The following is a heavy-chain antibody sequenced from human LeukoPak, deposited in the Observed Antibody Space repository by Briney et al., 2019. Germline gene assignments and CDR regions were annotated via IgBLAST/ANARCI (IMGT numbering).Heavy chain of an antibody. CDR3: ARVPEEIYYYMDV. Sequence: PGGSLRLSCAASGFTFSSYSMNWVRQAPGKGLEWVSSISSSSSYIYYADSVKGRFTISRDNAKNSLYLQMNSLRAEDTAVYYCARVPEEIYYYMDVWGKGTTVTVSS. J-gene: IGHJ6*03. V-gene: IGHV3-21*01. CDR2: ISSSSSYI. CDR1: GFTFSSYS. D-gene: IGHD2-2*01.